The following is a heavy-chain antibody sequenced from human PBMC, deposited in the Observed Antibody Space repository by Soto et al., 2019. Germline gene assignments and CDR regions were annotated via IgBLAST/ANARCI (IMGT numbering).Heavy chain of an antibody. J-gene: IGHJ3*02. D-gene: IGHD1-26*01. CDR2: ISYDDGNVR. CDR1: GFPFSEYA. Sequence: QEQLVESGGGVVQPGRSLRLSCVASGFPFSEYAMHWVRQAPGKGLEWVAVISYDDGNVRYYADSVQGRFTGSRDNSKNTLFLQMDSLRSEDTAVYYCARDQGGAYFPHDGFDMWGPGTVVTVSS. V-gene: IGHV3-30-3*01. CDR3: ARDQGGAYFPHDGFDM.